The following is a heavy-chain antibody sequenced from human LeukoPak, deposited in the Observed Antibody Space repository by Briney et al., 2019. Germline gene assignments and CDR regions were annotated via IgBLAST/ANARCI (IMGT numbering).Heavy chain of an antibody. D-gene: IGHD5-18*01. V-gene: IGHV4-61*01. J-gene: IGHJ4*02. CDR2: IYYSGST. Sequence: PSETLSVTCTVSGGSVSSGSYYWSWIRQPPGKGLEWIGYIYYSGSTNYNPSLKSRVTISVDTSKNQFSLKLSSVTAADTAVYYCARVDTAMAGDYWGQGTLVTVSS. CDR1: GGSVSSGSYY. CDR3: ARVDTAMAGDY.